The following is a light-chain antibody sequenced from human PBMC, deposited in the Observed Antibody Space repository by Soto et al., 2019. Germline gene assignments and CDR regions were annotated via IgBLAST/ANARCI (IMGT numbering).Light chain of an antibody. CDR3: CSYVGTLIVR. Sequence: QSVLTQPRSVSGSPGQSVTISCTGTTIDVGGYNYVSWYQQHPGKAPKLMIYDVNKRPSGVPDRFSGSKSGNTASLTISGLQAEDEADYYCCSYVGTLIVRFGGGTKLTVL. J-gene: IGLJ2*01. V-gene: IGLV2-11*01. CDR2: DVN. CDR1: TIDVGGYNY.